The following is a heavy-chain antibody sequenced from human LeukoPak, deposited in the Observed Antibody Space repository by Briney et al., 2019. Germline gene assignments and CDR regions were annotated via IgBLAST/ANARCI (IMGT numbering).Heavy chain of an antibody. CDR2: ITAYAGNT. CDR1: GYTFSRYG. J-gene: IGHJ3*02. CDR3: ARQSFIAGDNWNYVLNGDDALDI. V-gene: IGHV1-18*01. D-gene: IGHD1-7*01. Sequence: ASMKVSCKASGYTFSRYGITWVRQAPGQGLEWMGWITAYAGNTNFAQNFQARVTMTTDTSTNTAYMELRSLRSDDTAVYYCARQSFIAGDNWNYVLNGDDALDIWGQGTMVTVSS.